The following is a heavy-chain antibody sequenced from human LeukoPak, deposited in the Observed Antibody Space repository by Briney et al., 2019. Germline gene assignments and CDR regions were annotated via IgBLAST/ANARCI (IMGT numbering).Heavy chain of an antibody. D-gene: IGHD2-2*02. CDR1: GFTFSSYA. V-gene: IGHV3-30-3*01. J-gene: IGHJ4*02. CDR2: ISYDGSNK. Sequence: PGRSLRLSCAASGFTFSSYAMHWVRQAPGKGLEWVAVISYDGSNKYYADSVKGRFTISRDNSKNTLYLQMNSLRAEDTAVYYCARDAIPGHFDYWGQGILVTASS. CDR3: ARDAIPGHFDY.